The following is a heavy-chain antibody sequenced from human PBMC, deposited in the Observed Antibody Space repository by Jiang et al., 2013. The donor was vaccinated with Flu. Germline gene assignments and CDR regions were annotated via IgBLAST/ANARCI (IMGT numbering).Heavy chain of an antibody. V-gene: IGHV3-30*03. CDR1: GFTFSNYG. CDR2: ISFEGHSK. D-gene: IGHD2-2*01. J-gene: IGHJ6*02. Sequence: QLVESGGRVVXPGGSLRLACAASGFTFSNYGMNWVRQAPGKGLEWVALISFEGHSKKYADSVKGRFTISRDDSKNTLFLQMSGLRPEDTAVYYCATHEYCSSTSCYDEGYYYYGMDVWGQGTTVTV. CDR3: ATHEYCSSTSCYDEGYYYYGMDV.